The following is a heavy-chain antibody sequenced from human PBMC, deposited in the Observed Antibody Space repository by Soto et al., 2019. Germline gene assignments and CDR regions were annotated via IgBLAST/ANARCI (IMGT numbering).Heavy chain of an antibody. CDR2: ISAYNGNT. CDR3: ARAPDVLRFLEWLWAAPPNWFDP. V-gene: IGHV1-18*01. D-gene: IGHD3-3*01. CDR1: GYTFTSYG. J-gene: IGHJ5*02. Sequence: ASVKVSCKASGYTFTSYGISWVRQAPGQGLEWMGWISAYNGNTNYAQKLQGRVTMTTDTSTSTAYMELRSLRSDDTAVYYCARAPDVLRFLEWLWAAPPNWFDPWGQGTLVTVSS.